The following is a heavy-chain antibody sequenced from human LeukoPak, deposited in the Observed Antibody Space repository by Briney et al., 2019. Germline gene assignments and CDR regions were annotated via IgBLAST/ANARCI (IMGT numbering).Heavy chain of an antibody. CDR2: IRYDGSNK. Sequence: GGSLRLSCAASGFTFSSYGMHWVRQAPGKGLEWVAFIRYDGSNKYYADSVKGRFTISRDNSKNTLYLQMNSLRAEDTAVYYCAKDSEGDTAMDPLDYWGQGTLVTVSS. CDR3: AKDSEGDTAMDPLDY. CDR1: GFTFSSYG. D-gene: IGHD5-18*01. J-gene: IGHJ4*02. V-gene: IGHV3-30*02.